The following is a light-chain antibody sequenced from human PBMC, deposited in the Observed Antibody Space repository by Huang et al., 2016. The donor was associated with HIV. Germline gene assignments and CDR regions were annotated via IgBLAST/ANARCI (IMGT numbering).Light chain of an antibody. CDR2: AAS. J-gene: IGKJ5*01. Sequence: DIQMTQSPSSLSASVGDRVTITCRASQRISTYLNWYQQKPGKAPKILIFAASTLQSGVPSTFSGSGSGTDITLTISSLQPEDFATYYCQQTYSTAITFGQGTRLEIK. CDR3: QQTYSTAIT. V-gene: IGKV1-39*01. CDR1: QRISTY.